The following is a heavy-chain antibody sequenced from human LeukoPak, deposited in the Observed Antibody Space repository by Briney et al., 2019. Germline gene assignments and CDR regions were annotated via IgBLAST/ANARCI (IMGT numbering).Heavy chain of an antibody. D-gene: IGHD2-2*01. V-gene: IGHV4-59*11. CDR1: DVSIWSHF. CDR2: THEREST. J-gene: IGHJ4*02. Sequence: ASETLSLTCTVSDVSIWSHFYNWVRQPPRKGREWVGVTHERESTNYNPPLKRRVSISVDTSNNQFSLKLTSVTAEDTAVYYCVMARGWQPAYWGQGTLVTVSP. CDR3: VMARGWQPAY.